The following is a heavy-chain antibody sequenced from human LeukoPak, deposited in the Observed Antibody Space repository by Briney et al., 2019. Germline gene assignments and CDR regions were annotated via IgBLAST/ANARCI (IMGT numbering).Heavy chain of an antibody. CDR3: ARDARATRFLEWLSMDYYYYYYMDV. CDR1: GYTFTSYA. V-gene: IGHV1-3*03. Sequence: ASVKVSCKASGYTFTSYAMHWVRQAPGQRLEWMGWINAGNGNTKYSQEFQGRVTITRDTSASTAYMELSSLRSEDMAVYYCARDARATRFLEWLSMDYYYYYYMDVWGRGTTVTVSS. D-gene: IGHD3-3*01. CDR2: INAGNGNT. J-gene: IGHJ6*03.